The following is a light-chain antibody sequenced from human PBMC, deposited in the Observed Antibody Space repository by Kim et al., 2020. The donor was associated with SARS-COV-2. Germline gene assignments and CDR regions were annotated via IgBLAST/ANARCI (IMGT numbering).Light chain of an antibody. CDR1: KLGDKY. CDR2: QDI. J-gene: IGLJ2*01. CDR3: QAWDSGTAV. V-gene: IGLV3-1*01. Sequence: SYELTQPPSVSVSPGQTASITCSGDKLGDKYACWYQQKPGQSPVLVIYQDIKRPSGIPEQFSGSNSGNTATLTISGTQAMDEADYYCQAWDSGTAVFGGGTQLTVL.